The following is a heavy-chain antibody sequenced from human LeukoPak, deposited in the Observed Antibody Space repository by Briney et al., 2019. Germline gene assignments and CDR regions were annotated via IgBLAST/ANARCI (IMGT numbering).Heavy chain of an antibody. Sequence: GESLKISCKGSGYGFSSYWIGWVRQMPGKGLEWRGIIYPGDSDTRYSPSFQGQVTISADKSISTAYLQWSSLKASDTSMYYCARQRRDGYKGDFDYWGQGTLVTVSS. J-gene: IGHJ4*02. CDR3: ARQRRDGYKGDFDY. V-gene: IGHV5-51*01. CDR1: GYGFSSYW. CDR2: IYPGDSDT. D-gene: IGHD5-24*01.